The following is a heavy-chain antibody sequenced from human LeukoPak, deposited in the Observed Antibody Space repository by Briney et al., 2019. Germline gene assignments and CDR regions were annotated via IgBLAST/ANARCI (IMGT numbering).Heavy chain of an antibody. V-gene: IGHV3-30-3*01. CDR1: GFTFSSYA. Sequence: SGGSLRLSCAASGFTFSSYAMHWVRQAPGRGLEWVAVISYDGSNEYYADSVKGRFTISRDNSKSTLYLQTNSLRAEDTAVYYCARERLLRFLEWLGDAFDIWGQGTMVTVSS. CDR2: ISYDGSNE. J-gene: IGHJ3*02. D-gene: IGHD3-3*01. CDR3: ARERLLRFLEWLGDAFDI.